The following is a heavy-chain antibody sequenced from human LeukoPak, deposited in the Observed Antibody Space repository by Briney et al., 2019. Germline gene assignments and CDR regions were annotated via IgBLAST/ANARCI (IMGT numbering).Heavy chain of an antibody. CDR3: ARDGTLNYGDYASPGDYHYGMHV. J-gene: IGHJ6*02. V-gene: IGHV4-59*01. D-gene: IGHD4-17*01. CDR2: IYYSGST. Sequence: SETLSLTCTVSGGSISSYYWSWIRQPPGKGLEWIGYIYYSGSTNYNPSLKSRVTISVDTSKNQFSLKLSSVTAADTAVYYCARDGTLNYGDYASPGDYHYGMHVRFLGTTVNVTS. CDR1: GGSISSYY.